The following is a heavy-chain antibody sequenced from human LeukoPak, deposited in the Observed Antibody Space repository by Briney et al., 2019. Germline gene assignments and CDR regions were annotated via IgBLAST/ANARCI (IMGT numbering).Heavy chain of an antibody. CDR3: AREGGPLLRYFDWLS. J-gene: IGHJ4*02. V-gene: IGHV1-2*02. CDR2: INPNSGGT. CDR1: GYTFTGYY. Sequence: ASVKVSCKASGYTFTGYYMHWVRRAPGQGLEWMGWINPNSGGTNYAQKFQGRVTMTRDTSISTAYMELSRLRSDDTAVYYCAREGGPLLRYFDWLSWGQGTLVTVSS. D-gene: IGHD3-9*01.